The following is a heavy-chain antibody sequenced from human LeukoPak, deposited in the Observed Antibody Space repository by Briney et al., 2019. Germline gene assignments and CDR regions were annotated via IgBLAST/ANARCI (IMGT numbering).Heavy chain of an antibody. D-gene: IGHD6-13*01. V-gene: IGHV3-23*01. CDR3: AKDRWYSSSWYDY. CDR1: GFTFSSYA. Sequence: GGSLRLSCAASGFTFSSYAMSWVRQAPGKGLEWVSAISGSGGSTDYADSVKGRFTISRDNSKNTLYLQMNSLRAEDTAVYYCAKDRWYSSSWYDYWGQGTLVTVSS. J-gene: IGHJ4*02. CDR2: ISGSGGST.